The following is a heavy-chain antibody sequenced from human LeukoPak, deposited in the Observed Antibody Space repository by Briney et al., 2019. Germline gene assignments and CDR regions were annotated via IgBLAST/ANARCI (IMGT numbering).Heavy chain of an antibody. CDR2: ISSSSTYI. J-gene: IGHJ4*02. CDR3: ARGGDTAMVDY. Sequence: GGSLRLSCAASGFTFSSYSMYWVRQAPGKGLEWVSSISSSSTYIYYADSLKGRFAISRDNAKNSLYLQINSLRAEDTAVYYCARGGDTAMVDYWGQGTLVTVSS. D-gene: IGHD5-18*01. V-gene: IGHV3-21*01. CDR1: GFTFSSYS.